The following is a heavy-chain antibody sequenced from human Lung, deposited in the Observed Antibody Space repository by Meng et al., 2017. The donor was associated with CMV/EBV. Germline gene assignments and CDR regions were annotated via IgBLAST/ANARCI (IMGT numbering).Heavy chain of an antibody. D-gene: IGHD6-6*01. CDR3: ARALREYSSSSSDS. CDR2: LIPILNAQ. V-gene: IGHV1-69*10. CDR1: ADMFSTYA. J-gene: IGHJ4*02. Sequence: SAKISCXASADMFSTYAITWVRQAPGQGLEWMGELIPILNAQNYAQKFQGRVRITADKYTTTAYMELSSLRSDDTAVYYCARALREYSSSSSDSWGQGTLVTVSS.